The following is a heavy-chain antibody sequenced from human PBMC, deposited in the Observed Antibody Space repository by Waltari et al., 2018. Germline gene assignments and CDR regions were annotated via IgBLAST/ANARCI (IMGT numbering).Heavy chain of an antibody. CDR1: GDSVSNNGVA. J-gene: IGHJ4*02. Sequence: QVQLQQSGPGLVKPSQTLSLTCAISGDSVSNNGVAWNWVRQSPSKGLEWLGRTYFSSKWNNDYAESVKSRITINPETAKNQVSLQLNSVTPDDTAVYYCTRAAGRRFDYWGQGTAVTVSS. CDR2: TYFSSKWNN. V-gene: IGHV6-1*01. CDR3: TRAAGRRFDY.